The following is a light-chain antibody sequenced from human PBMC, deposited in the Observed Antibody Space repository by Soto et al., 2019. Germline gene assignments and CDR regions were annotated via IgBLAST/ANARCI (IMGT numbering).Light chain of an antibody. J-gene: IGLJ1*01. CDR2: EVS. CDR1: SSDVGSYNR. Sequence: QSVLTQPPSVSVSPGQSVTISCTGTSSDVGSYNRVCWYQQPPGTAPKLIIYEVSNRPSGVPDRFSGSKSGNTASLTISGLQAEDEADYYCNVYTCSSTYVFGTGTKVTVL. V-gene: IGLV2-18*01. CDR3: NVYTCSSTYV.